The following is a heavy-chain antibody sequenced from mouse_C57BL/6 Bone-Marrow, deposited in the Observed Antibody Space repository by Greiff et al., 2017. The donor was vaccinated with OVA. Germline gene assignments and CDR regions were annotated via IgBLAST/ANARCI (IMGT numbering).Heavy chain of an antibody. V-gene: IGHV1-39*01. J-gene: IGHJ4*01. CDR2: INPNYGTT. Sequence: EVQLQQSGPELVKPGASVKISCKASGYSFTDYNMNWVQQSNGKSLEWIGEINPNYGTTSYNQKFKGKATLTVDQSSSTAYMQLNSLTSEDSAVYYCARSIDSSGPYAMDYWGQGTSVTVSS. D-gene: IGHD3-2*02. CDR3: ARSIDSSGPYAMDY. CDR1: GYSFTDYN.